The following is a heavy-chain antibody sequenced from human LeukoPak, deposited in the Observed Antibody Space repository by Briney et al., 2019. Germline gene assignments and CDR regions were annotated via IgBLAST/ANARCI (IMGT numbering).Heavy chain of an antibody. Sequence: PGGSLRLSCAASGFTFSSYWMSWVRQAPGKGLEWVSSISSSSSYIYYADSVKGRFTISRDNAKNSLYLQMNSLRAEDTAVYYCARDGIAAFYYYYMDVWGKGTTVTVSS. CDR2: ISSSSSYI. CDR3: ARDGIAAFYYYYMDV. CDR1: GFTFSSYW. J-gene: IGHJ6*03. D-gene: IGHD6-13*01. V-gene: IGHV3-21*01.